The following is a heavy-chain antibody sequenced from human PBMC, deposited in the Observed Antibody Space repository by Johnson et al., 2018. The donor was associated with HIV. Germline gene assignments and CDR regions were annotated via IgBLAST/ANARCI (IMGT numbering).Heavy chain of an antibody. CDR3: AKDFRRFFPTPDAFGI. D-gene: IGHD4-23*01. V-gene: IGHV3-30*02. CDR2: IRYDRSNR. Sequence: QVQLVESGGGVVQPGGSLRLSCAASGFTFSSYGMHWVRQAPGKGLEWVAFIRYDRSNRYYADSGKCRFTVSRDNSKNTLFLHMNSLRGEDTAVYYCAKDFRRFFPTPDAFGIWGQGTMVTVSS. J-gene: IGHJ3*02. CDR1: GFTFSSYG.